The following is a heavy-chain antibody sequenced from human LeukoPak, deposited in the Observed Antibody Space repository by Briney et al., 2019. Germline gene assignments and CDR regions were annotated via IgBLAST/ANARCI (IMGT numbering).Heavy chain of an antibody. CDR2: INPSGGST. CDR3: AKDESSRIAADNY. Sequence: ASAKVSCKASGYTFTSYYMHWVRQAPGQGLEWMGIINPSGGSTSYAQKFQGRVTMTRDTSTSTVYMELSSLRSEDTAVYYCAKDESSRIAADNYWGQGTLVTVSS. D-gene: IGHD6-25*01. CDR1: GYTFTSYY. V-gene: IGHV1-46*01. J-gene: IGHJ4*02.